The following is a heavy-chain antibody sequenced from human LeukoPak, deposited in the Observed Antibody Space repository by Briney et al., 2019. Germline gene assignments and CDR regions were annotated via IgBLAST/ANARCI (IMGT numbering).Heavy chain of an antibody. J-gene: IGHJ3*02. V-gene: IGHV3-30*03. CDR3: ARIQLDIVANAFDI. D-gene: IGHD5-12*01. CDR2: ISYDGSNK. Sequence: GGSLRLSCAASGFTFSSYGMHWVRQAPGKGLEWVAVISYDGSNKYYADSVKGRFTISRDNAKNSLYLQMNSLRAEDTAVYYCARIQLDIVANAFDIWGQGTMVTVSS. CDR1: GFTFSSYG.